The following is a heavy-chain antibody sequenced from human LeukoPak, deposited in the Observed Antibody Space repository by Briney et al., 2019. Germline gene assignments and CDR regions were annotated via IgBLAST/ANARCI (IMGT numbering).Heavy chain of an antibody. Sequence: RGSLRLSCAASGFIFSSYAMHWVRQAPGKGREWVAVISYDGSNKYYADSVKGRFTISRDDSKNTLYMQMNSLRAEDTAVYYCAREMLAAVAAQSWGQGTLVTVSS. CDR3: AREMLAAVAAQS. D-gene: IGHD6-19*01. CDR2: ISYDGSNK. J-gene: IGHJ5*02. CDR1: GFIFSSYA. V-gene: IGHV3-30*04.